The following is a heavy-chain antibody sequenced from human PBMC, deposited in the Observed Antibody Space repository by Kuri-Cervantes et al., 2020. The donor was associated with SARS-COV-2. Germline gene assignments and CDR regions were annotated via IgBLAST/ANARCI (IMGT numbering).Heavy chain of an antibody. CDR1: GYTFTGHG. Sequence: ASVKVSCKASGYTFTGHGFGWVRQARGQGLEWMGWISAYNGNRNYAQKLQGRVTMTTDTSTSTAYMELRSLRSDDTAVYYCASSVHNGYDSPFDYWGQGTRVTVAS. J-gene: IGHJ4*02. CDR3: ASSVHNGYDSPFDY. CDR2: ISAYNGNR. D-gene: IGHD5-12*01. V-gene: IGHV1-18*01.